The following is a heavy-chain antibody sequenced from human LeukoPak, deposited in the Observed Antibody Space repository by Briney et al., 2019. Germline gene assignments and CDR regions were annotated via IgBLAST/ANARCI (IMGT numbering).Heavy chain of an antibody. CDR3: ASDMSYSGYYIDY. D-gene: IGHD3-3*01. CDR1: GFTFSSYA. CDR2: ISYDGSNK. J-gene: IGHJ4*02. V-gene: IGHV3-30-3*01. Sequence: GGSLRLSRAASGFTFSSYAMHWVRQAPGKGLEWVALISYDGSNKYYADSVKGRFTISRDNSKNTLYLQMNSLSPEDTAVYYCASDMSYSGYYIDYWGQGTLVTVSS.